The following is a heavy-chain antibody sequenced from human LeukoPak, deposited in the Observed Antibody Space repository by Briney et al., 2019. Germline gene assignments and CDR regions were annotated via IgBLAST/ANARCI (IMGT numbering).Heavy chain of an antibody. CDR3: ALSGYYYDSSGYYHNFDY. V-gene: IGHV4-34*01. CDR2: INHSGST. Sequence: SETLSLTCAVYGGSFSGYYWSWIRQPPGKGLEWIGEINHSGSTNYNPSLKSRVTIPVDTSKNQFSLKLSSVTAADTAVYYCALSGYYYDSSGYYHNFDYWGQGTLVTVSS. CDR1: GGSFSGYY. J-gene: IGHJ4*02. D-gene: IGHD3-22*01.